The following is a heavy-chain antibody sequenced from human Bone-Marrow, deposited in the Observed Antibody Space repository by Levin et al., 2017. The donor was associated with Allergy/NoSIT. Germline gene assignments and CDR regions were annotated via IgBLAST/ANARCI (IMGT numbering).Heavy chain of an antibody. Sequence: KASETLSLTCTVSGDSVSSSSFCWSWIRQPAGKALEWIGRFCISGGTNYSPSFRSRVTISTDTSKNQFSLGLSSVTAADTALYFCARARVGAADRWNYYYYIDVWGKGTMVTVSS. D-gene: IGHD6-13*01. CDR1: GDSVSSSSFC. CDR3: ARARVGAADRWNYYYYIDV. V-gene: IGHV4-61*02. CDR2: FCISGGT. J-gene: IGHJ6*03.